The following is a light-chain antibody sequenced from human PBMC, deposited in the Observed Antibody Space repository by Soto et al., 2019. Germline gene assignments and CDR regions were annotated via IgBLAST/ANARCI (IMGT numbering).Light chain of an antibody. Sequence: QSALTQPASVSGSPGQSITISCTGTSSDIGFYNYVSWYQQYPGKAPKVVIYEVKNRPSGVSNRFSGSKSGNTASLTISGLQADDEAEYYCCSYTSSSTLYVFGTGTKLTVL. V-gene: IGLV2-14*01. CDR2: EVK. CDR1: SSDIGFYNY. CDR3: CSYTSSSTLYV. J-gene: IGLJ1*01.